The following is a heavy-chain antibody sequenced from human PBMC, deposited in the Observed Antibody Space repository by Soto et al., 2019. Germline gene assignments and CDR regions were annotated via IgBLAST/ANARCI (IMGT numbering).Heavy chain of an antibody. CDR2: ISSSGTI. Sequence: LRLSCAASGFTFSSYEMDWVRQAPGKGLEWVAYISSSGTILYADSVEGRFTISRDNADNSLYLQMNSLRAEDTAVYYCTKEKSVMYSGYDAFDIWGRGXMVTV. D-gene: IGHD5-12*01. CDR1: GFTFSSYE. V-gene: IGHV3-48*03. J-gene: IGHJ3*02. CDR3: TKEKSVMYSGYDAFDI.